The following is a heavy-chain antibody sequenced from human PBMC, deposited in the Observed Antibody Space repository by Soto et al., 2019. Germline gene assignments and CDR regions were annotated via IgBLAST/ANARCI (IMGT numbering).Heavy chain of an antibody. CDR2: IYWDDDK. CDR1: GFSLSTYHMG. V-gene: IGHV2-5*02. D-gene: IGHD4-17*01. Sequence: QITLKESGPTLVRPAQTLTLTCDFSGFSLSTYHMGVAWIRQPPGKALEWLALIYWDDDKRYSPSLKDRLAISKGTSSNQVVLTITNVDPGDTATYFCAHAGDYDLLTFNHWGPGTLVTFSS. CDR3: AHAGDYDLLTFNH. J-gene: IGHJ4*02.